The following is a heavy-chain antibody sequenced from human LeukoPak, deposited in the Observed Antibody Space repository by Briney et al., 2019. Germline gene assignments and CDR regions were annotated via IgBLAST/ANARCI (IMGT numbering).Heavy chain of an antibody. CDR3: ARRGACSGGSCYSADY. CDR1: GYSFTNYW. Sequence: GESLKISCKASGYSFTNYWIGWVRQMPGKGLEWMGIIYPGDSDTRYSPSFQGQVTISADKSISTAYLQWSSLKASDTAIYYCARRGACSGGSCYSADYWGQGTLVTVSS. J-gene: IGHJ4*02. D-gene: IGHD2-15*01. V-gene: IGHV5-51*01. CDR2: IYPGDSDT.